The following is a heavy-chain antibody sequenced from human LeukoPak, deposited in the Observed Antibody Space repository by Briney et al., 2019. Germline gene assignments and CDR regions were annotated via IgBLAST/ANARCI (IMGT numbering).Heavy chain of an antibody. Sequence: SGPTLVNPQQTLTLTCTFSGFSFTVPGMGVAWIRQPPGKALEWLAFIYYNGDNRYSPSLRSRLTITRDASKNQVVLAMTNLDPMDTATYYCAHLVVTIDWRSYFDYWGQGALVTVSS. D-gene: IGHD3-9*01. V-gene: IGHV2-5*01. CDR1: GFSFTVPGMG. CDR2: IYYNGDN. J-gene: IGHJ4*02. CDR3: AHLVVTIDWRSYFDY.